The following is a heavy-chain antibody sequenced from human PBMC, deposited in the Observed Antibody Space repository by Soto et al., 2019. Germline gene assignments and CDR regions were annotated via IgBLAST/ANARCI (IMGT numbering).Heavy chain of an antibody. D-gene: IGHD6-19*01. Sequence: GGSLRLSSAASGFNFVNYPMSWFRHAPGQVLDXVSGLSGTGTCPNYEDSVEGRFTISRDHSRDTLFLQMNSLTADDKAVYYCAKATTNGGWFNPFDSWGQGALVTVSS. CDR3: AKATTNGGWFNPFDS. CDR1: GFNFVNYP. J-gene: IGHJ4*02. V-gene: IGHV3-23*01. CDR2: LSGTGTCP.